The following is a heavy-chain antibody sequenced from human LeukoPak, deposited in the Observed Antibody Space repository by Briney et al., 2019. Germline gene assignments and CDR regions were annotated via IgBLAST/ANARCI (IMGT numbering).Heavy chain of an antibody. CDR1: GGSICLYY. D-gene: IGHD6-6*01. V-gene: IGHV4-59*01. Sequence: SETLSLTCTVSGGSICLYYWSSLRQPPGKGLEWIGYIYYSGSTNYNPSLKSRVTISVDTSKNQFSLKVCYVSAADTAVYYCARRWYSSSSAFDIWGQGTMVTVSS. CDR3: ARRWYSSSSAFDI. J-gene: IGHJ3*02. CDR2: IYYSGST.